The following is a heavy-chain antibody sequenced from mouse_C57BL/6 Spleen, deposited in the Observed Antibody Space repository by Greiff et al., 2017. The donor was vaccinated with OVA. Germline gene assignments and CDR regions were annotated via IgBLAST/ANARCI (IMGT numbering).Heavy chain of an antibody. CDR2: IDPSDSET. V-gene: IGHV1-52*01. D-gene: IGHD1-1*01. Sequence: QVQLQQPGAELVRPGSSVKLSCKASGYTFTSYWMHWVKQRPIQGLEWIGNIDPSDSETHYNQKFKDKATLTVDTSSSTAYMQLSSLTSEDSAVYYCARDYGSSYDFDYWGKGTTLTVSS. CDR1: GYTFTSYW. CDR3: ARDYGSSYDFDY. J-gene: IGHJ2*01.